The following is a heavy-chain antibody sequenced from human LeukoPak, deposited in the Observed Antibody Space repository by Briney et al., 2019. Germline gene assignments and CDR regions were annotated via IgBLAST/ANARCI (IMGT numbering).Heavy chain of an antibody. CDR2: ISGSGDST. J-gene: IGHJ4*02. D-gene: IGHD3-3*01. V-gene: IGHV3-23*01. Sequence: GGSLRLSCAASGFTFSSYVMSWVRQAPGKGLERVSTISGSGDSTYYADSVKGRFTISRDNSKNTLYLQMNSLRAEDTAVYYCAKAFLDYDFWSGYYWYFDYWGQGTLVTVSS. CDR3: AKAFLDYDFWSGYYWYFDY. CDR1: GFTFSSYV.